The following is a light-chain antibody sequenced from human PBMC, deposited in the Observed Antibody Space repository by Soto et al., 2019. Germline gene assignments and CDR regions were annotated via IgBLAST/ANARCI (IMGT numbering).Light chain of an antibody. CDR2: DVS. V-gene: IGLV2-14*03. CDR1: ISDVGGYNF. CDR3: SSFTGRNYV. J-gene: IGLJ1*01. Sequence: QSVLTQPASVSGSPGQSITISCTGTISDVGGYNFVSWYQQYPGKAPKLMICDVSNRPSGVSNRFSGSKSGNTASLTISGLQAEDEADYYCSSFTGRNYVFGTGTKLTVL.